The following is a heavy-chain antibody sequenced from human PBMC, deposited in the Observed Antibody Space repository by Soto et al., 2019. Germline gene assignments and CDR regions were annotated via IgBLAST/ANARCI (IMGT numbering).Heavy chain of an antibody. V-gene: IGHV1-69*01. CDR2: IIPIFGTA. CDR3: ASPYGDVFPHYYYGMDV. D-gene: IGHD4-17*01. Sequence: QVQLVQSGAEVKKPGSSVKVSCKASGGTFSSYAISWVRQAPGQGLECMGGIIPIFGTANYAQKFQGRVTITADESTSRANMELSSLRSEDTAVYYGASPYGDVFPHYYYGMDVWCQGTTVTVSS. CDR1: GGTFSSYA. J-gene: IGHJ6*02.